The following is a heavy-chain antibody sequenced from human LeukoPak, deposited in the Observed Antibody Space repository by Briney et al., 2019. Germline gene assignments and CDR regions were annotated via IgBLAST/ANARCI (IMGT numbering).Heavy chain of an antibody. D-gene: IGHD1-26*01. V-gene: IGHV3-48*03. J-gene: IGHJ4*02. CDR2: ISSSGSTI. Sequence: GGSLRLSCAASGFTFSSYEMNWVRQAPGKGLEWVSYISSSGSTIYYADSVKGRFTISRDNAKNSLYLQMNSLRAEDTAVYYCAKMGRGELLPRYFDYWGQGTLVTVSS. CDR1: GFTFSSYE. CDR3: AKMGRGELLPRYFDY.